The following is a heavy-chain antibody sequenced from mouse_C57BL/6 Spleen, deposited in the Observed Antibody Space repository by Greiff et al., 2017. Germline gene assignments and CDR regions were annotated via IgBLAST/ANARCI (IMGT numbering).Heavy chain of an antibody. CDR1: GYAFSSSW. Sequence: QVQLQQSGPELVKPGASVKISCKASGYAFSSSWMNWVKQRPGKGLEWIGRIYPGDGDTNYNGKFKGKATLTADKSSSTAYMQLSSLTSEDSAVYFCARREYFDYWGKGTTVTVSS. J-gene: IGHJ1*03. CDR2: IYPGDGDT. V-gene: IGHV1-82*01. CDR3: ARREYFDY.